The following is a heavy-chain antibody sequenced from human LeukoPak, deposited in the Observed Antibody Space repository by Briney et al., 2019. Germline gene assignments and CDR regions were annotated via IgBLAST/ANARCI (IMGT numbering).Heavy chain of an antibody. CDR3: ARLGLGRIAAAGIDYYFDY. CDR1: GFTFSSYA. J-gene: IGHJ4*02. CDR2: ISGSGGST. Sequence: GGSLRLSCAASGFTFSSYAMSWVRQAPGKGLEWVSAISGSGGSTYYADSVKGRFTISRDNSKNTLYLQMNSLRAEDTAVYYCARLGLGRIAAAGIDYYFDYWGQGTLVTVSS. D-gene: IGHD6-13*01. V-gene: IGHV3-23*01.